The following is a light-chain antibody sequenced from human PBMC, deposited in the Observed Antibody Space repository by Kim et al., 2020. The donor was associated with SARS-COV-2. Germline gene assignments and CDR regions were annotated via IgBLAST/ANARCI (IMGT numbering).Light chain of an antibody. Sequence: VKMTCQGDSVKSYCANWYRQNPGQAPLLGIFAYNNRPLGIPGQFSASSSGNTASLTIIGAQAEDKADYYCQSRESTGNRWVFGGGTQLTVL. CDR2: AYN. J-gene: IGLJ3*02. V-gene: IGLV3-19*01. CDR3: QSRESTGNRWV. CDR1: SVKSYC.